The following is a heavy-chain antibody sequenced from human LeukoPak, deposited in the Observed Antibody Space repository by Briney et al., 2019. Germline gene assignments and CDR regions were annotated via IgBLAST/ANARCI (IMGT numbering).Heavy chain of an antibody. D-gene: IGHD2-2*01. CDR1: GGSISSYY. CDR3: AKTTGYCSSTSCQYYFDY. J-gene: IGHJ4*02. V-gene: IGHV4-4*07. CDR2: IYTSGST. Sequence: SETLSLTCTVSGGSISSYYWSWIRQPAGKGLGWIGRIYTSGSTNYNPSLKSRVTISVDTSKNQFSLKLSSVTAADTAVYYCAKTTGYCSSTSCQYYFDYWGQGTLVTVSS.